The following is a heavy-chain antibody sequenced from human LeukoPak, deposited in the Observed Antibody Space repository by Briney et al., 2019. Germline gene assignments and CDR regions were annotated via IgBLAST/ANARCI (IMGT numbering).Heavy chain of an antibody. D-gene: IGHD3-16*01. CDR2: INHSGST. CDR1: GGSFSGYY. J-gene: IGHJ6*04. V-gene: IGHV4-34*01. Sequence: SETLSLTCAVYGGSFSGYYWSWIRQPPGKGLEWIGEINHSGSTNYNPSLKSRVTISVDTSKNQFSLKLSSVTAADTAVYYCARGQIDYSSLNLKDHYYYYYGMDVRGKGTTVTVSS. CDR3: ARGQIDYSSLNLKDHYYYYYGMDV.